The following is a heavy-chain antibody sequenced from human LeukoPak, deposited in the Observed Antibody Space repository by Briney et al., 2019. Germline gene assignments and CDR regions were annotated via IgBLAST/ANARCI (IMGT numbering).Heavy chain of an antibody. V-gene: IGHV4-59*12. CDR3: ARDPGIAVAGTDAFDI. J-gene: IGHJ3*02. CDR2: IYDSGST. CDR1: GGSISSYY. Sequence: SETLSLTCTVSGGSISSYYWSGIRQSPGMGLEWIGYIYDSGSTYYNPSLKSRVTISVDKSKNQVSLKLSSVTAADTAVYYCARDPGIAVAGTDAFDIWGQGTMVTVSS. D-gene: IGHD6-19*01.